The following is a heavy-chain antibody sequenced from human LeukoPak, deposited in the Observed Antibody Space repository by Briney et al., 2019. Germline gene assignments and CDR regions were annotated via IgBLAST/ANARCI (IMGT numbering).Heavy chain of an antibody. V-gene: IGHV4-59*02. CDR1: GGSVSSYY. CDR2: ISFSGST. D-gene: IGHD3-10*01. J-gene: IGHJ6*02. CDR3: ASRRGPSIVGSGRQTYYYYYGMDV. Sequence: SETLSLTCTVSGGSVSSYYWNWIRQPPGKGLEWIGYISFSGSTNYNPSLRSRVTTTVDTSKNQFSLRLSSVTAADTAVYYCASRRGPSIVGSGRQTYYYYYGMDVWGQGTTVTVSS.